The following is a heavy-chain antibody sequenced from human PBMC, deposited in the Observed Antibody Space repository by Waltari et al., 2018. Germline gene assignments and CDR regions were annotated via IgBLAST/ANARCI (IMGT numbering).Heavy chain of an antibody. Sequence: VQLVQSGAEVKKPGASVTVACTDAGATFCNSAIHGVRQAPGQRLEWIGLITAGNDNTKYSQKFQGRLTITRDTSASTAYMELSSLTSEDTAVYYCAAFTSGWSYGMDVWGQGTTVTVSS. CDR2: ITAGNDNT. CDR1: GATFCNSA. J-gene: IGHJ6*02. V-gene: IGHV1-3*01. D-gene: IGHD6-19*01. CDR3: AAFTSGWSYGMDV.